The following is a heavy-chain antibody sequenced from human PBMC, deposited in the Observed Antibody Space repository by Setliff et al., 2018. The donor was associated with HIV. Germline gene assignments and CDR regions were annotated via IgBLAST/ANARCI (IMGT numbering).Heavy chain of an antibody. J-gene: IGHJ3*02. CDR3: ARHSIAVVIGVPERDDAFDI. CDR2: VYYTWNT. D-gene: IGHD2-21*01. Sequence: SETLSLTCTVSGGSISRRDYCWGWIRQPPGKGLERIGSVYYTWNTYYNPSLKSRVTVSVDTSKNQFSLKLSSVTAADTAVYYCARHSIAVVIGVPERDDAFDIWGHGTMVTVSS. V-gene: IGHV4-39*01. CDR1: GGSISRRDYC.